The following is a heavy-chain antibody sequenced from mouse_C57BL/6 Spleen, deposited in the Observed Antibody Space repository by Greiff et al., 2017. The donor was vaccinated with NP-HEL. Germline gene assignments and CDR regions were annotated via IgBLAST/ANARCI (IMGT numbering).Heavy chain of an antibody. D-gene: IGHD3-2*02. CDR1: GFTFSSYA. CDR2: ISRGGDYI. Sequence: EVQLVESGEGLVKPGRSLKLSCAASGFTFSSYAMSWVRQTPEKRLEWVAYISRGGDYIYYADTVKGRFTISRDNARNTLYLQMSSLKSEDTAMYDCTRDRHSAGYAGAMDYWGQGTSVTVSS. J-gene: IGHJ4*01. V-gene: IGHV5-9-1*02. CDR3: TRDRHSAGYAGAMDY.